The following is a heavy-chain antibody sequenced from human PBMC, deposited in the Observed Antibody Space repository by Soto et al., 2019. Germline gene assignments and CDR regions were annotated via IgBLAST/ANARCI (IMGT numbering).Heavy chain of an antibody. J-gene: IGHJ5*02. Sequence: GGSLRLSCAASGFTFFGAWMSWVRQAPGKGLEWVGHIKRKADGGTADYAAPVKGRFTISRDDSKDIVYLQMNSLKTDDTAVYYCATLRDNDILTGYFPSWGQGTLVTVSS. CDR3: ATLRDNDILTGYFPS. CDR2: IKRKADGGTA. V-gene: IGHV3-15*01. CDR1: GFTFFGAW. D-gene: IGHD3-9*01.